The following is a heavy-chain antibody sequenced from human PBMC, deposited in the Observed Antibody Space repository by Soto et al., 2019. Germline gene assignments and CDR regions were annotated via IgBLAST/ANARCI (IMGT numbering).Heavy chain of an antibody. CDR2: VSNDGRNK. J-gene: IGHJ4*02. V-gene: IGHV3-30*14. CDR3: TRGRQGRDH. Sequence: QVQLLESGGGVVQPGRSLRLSCAASGFTFSSYAMHWVRQPPGKGLEWVAVVSNDGRNKFYADSVRGRFTISRDNTKHTLYLDMDRLRVEDTTVFYCTRGRQGRDHWGKGSLVLVSP. CDR1: GFTFSSYA.